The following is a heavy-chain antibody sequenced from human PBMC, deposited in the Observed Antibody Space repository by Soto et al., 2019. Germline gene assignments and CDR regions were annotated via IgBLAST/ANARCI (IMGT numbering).Heavy chain of an antibody. D-gene: IGHD6-6*01. CDR1: EFTFSDFD. J-gene: IGHJ4*02. CDR2: ISTSETHI. CDR3: ARDRQLAGSPFDS. Sequence: EVQLVESGGGLVEPGGSLRLSCTASEFTFSDFDMNWVRQVPGKGLEWVSSISTSETHIYYADSVRGRFTISRDDAESSLYLQMDSLTVGDTAVYYCARDRQLAGSPFDSWGQGTLVTVSS. V-gene: IGHV3-21*06.